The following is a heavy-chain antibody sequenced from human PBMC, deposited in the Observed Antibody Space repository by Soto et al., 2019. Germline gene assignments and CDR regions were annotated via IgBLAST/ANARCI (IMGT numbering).Heavy chain of an antibody. CDR3: ARFSSGWSLRALYYFDY. Sequence: QVQLQESGPGLVKPSETLSLTCTVSGGSISSYYWSWIRQPPGKGLEWIGYIYYSGSTNYNPSLKSRATIQVDTSKNQFSLKLSSLPAADTAVYYCARFSSGWSLRALYYFDYWGQGTLVTVSS. D-gene: IGHD6-19*01. CDR2: IYYSGST. CDR1: GGSISSYY. V-gene: IGHV4-59*01. J-gene: IGHJ4*02.